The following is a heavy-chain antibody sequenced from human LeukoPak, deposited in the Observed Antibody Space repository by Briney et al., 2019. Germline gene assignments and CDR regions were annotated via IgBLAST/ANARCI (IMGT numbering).Heavy chain of an antibody. Sequence: PGGSLRLSCAASGFTFSSYSMDWVRQAPGKGLEWVSSISSSSSYIHYADSLKGRFTISRDNAKNSLYLQMNSLRAEDTAVYYCARGDNSAFDIWGQGTMVTVSS. J-gene: IGHJ3*02. D-gene: IGHD2/OR15-2a*01. V-gene: IGHV3-21*01. CDR3: ARGDNSAFDI. CDR2: ISSSSSYI. CDR1: GFTFSSYS.